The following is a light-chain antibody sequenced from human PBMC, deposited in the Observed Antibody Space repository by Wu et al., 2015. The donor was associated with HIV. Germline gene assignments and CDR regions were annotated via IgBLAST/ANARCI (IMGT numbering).Light chain of an antibody. J-gene: IGKJ1*01. V-gene: IGKV3-20*01. CDR2: GAS. Sequence: EIVLTQSPGTLSLSPGERATLSCRASQSVSSSSLAWYQQKPGQAPRLLIYGASSRATGIPDRISGSGSGTDFTLTISRLEPEDFAVYYCQQYGSSRTFGQGTKVEIK. CDR1: QSVSSSS. CDR3: QQYGSSRT.